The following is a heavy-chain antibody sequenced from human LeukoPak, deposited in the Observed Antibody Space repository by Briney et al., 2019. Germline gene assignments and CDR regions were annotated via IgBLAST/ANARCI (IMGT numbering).Heavy chain of an antibody. V-gene: IGHV5-51*01. CDR1: GYSFTSYW. CDR3: ARSLTWELTSFDY. J-gene: IGHJ4*02. CDR2: IYPGDSDT. D-gene: IGHD1-26*01. Sequence: GESLKISCKGSGYSFTSYWIGWVRQMPGKGLGWMGIIYPGDSDTRYSPSFQGQVTISADKSISTAYLQWSSLKASDTAMYYCARSLTWELTSFDYWGQGTLVTVSS.